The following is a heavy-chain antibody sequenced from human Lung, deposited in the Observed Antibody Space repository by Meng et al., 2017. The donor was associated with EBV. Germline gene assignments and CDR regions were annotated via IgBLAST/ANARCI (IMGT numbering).Heavy chain of an antibody. V-gene: IGHV4-34*01. J-gene: IGHJ4*02. D-gene: IGHD6-19*01. CDR1: SGSFSGYF. Sequence: QVQLQQWGPGLFKPSETLSLTCAVYSGSFSGYFWSWIRQPPGKGLEWIGEISHSGSTNYNPSLKSRVTISVDKSKNQFSLKLTSVTVADTAVYYCARGQWLDNSWGQGTLVTVSS. CDR2: ISHSGST. CDR3: ARGQWLDNS.